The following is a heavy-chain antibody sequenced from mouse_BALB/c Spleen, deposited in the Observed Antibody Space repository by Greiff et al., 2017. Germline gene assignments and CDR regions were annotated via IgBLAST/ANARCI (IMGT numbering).Heavy chain of an antibody. J-gene: IGHJ3*01. Sequence: VQLQQSGAELVKPGASVKLSCKASGYTFTSYWMHWVKQRPGQGLEWIGEINPSNGRTNYNEKFKSKATLTVDKSSSTAYMQLSSLTSEDSAVYYCARSGYRYDGFAYWGQGTLVTVSA. CDR2: INPSNGRT. D-gene: IGHD2-14*01. CDR3: ARSGYRYDGFAY. CDR1: GYTFTSYW. V-gene: IGHV1S81*02.